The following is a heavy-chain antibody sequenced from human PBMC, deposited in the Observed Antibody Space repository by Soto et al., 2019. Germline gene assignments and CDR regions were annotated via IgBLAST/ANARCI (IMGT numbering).Heavy chain of an antibody. D-gene: IGHD6-13*01. V-gene: IGHV4-59*01. Sequence: PSETLSLTCTVSGGSISSYYWSWIRQPPGKGLEWIGYIYYSGGTNYNPSLKSRVTISVDTSKNQFSLKLSSVTAADTAVYYCESSNIAAAGFYYYGMDVWGRGTTVTVSS. J-gene: IGHJ6*02. CDR1: GGSISSYY. CDR3: ESSNIAAAGFYYYGMDV. CDR2: IYYSGGT.